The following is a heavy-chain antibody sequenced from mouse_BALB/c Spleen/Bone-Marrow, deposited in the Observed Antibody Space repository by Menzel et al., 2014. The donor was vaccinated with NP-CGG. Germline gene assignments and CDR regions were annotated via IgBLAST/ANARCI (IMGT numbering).Heavy chain of an antibody. CDR2: IWAGGSI. J-gene: IGHJ3*01. CDR3: ASSYYGSSQFAY. V-gene: IGHV2-9*02. CDR1: GFSLTSYG. Sequence: VKLMESGPGLVAPSQSLSTTCTVSGFSLTSYGVHWVRQPPGKGLEWLGVIWAGGSIIYNSALMSRLSISKDNSKSQVFLKMNSLQTDDTAMYYCASSYYGSSQFAYWGQGTLVTVSA. D-gene: IGHD1-1*01.